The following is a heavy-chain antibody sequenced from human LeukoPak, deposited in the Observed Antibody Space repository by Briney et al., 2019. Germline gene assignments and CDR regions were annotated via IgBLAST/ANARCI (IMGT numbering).Heavy chain of an antibody. CDR3: ARQNRDSYGFGDYYYYGMDV. V-gene: IGHV4-30-4*01. J-gene: IGHJ6*02. CDR2: MYYSGST. Sequence: SQTLSLTCTVSGGSISSGDYYWSWIRQPPGKGLEWIAYMYYSGSTYYNPSLKSRVTISVDTSKNQFSLKLSSVTAADTAVYYCARQNRDSYGFGDYYYYGMDVWGQGTTVTVSS. CDR1: GGSISSGDYY. D-gene: IGHD5-18*01.